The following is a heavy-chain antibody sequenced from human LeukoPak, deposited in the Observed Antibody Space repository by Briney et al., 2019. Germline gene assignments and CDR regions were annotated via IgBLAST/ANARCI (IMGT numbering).Heavy chain of an antibody. CDR3: AIRTPVDIVATLGERVKKGLDY. CDR1: GYTFTSYD. D-gene: IGHD5-12*01. CDR2: MNPNSGNT. J-gene: IGHJ4*02. V-gene: IGHV1-8*01. Sequence: ASVKVSRKASGYTFTSYDINWLRQATGQGPEWMGWMNPNSGNTSYAQKFQGRVTMTRNTSMSTAYLELSSLRSEDTAMYYCAIRTPVDIVATLGERVKKGLDYWGQGTLVTVSS.